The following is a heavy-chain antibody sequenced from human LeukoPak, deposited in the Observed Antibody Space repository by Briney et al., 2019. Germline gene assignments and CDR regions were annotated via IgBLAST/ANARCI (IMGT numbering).Heavy chain of an antibody. V-gene: IGHV3-23*01. CDR1: GFTFSSYA. J-gene: IGHJ4*02. D-gene: IGHD3-22*01. CDR2: ISGSGGST. Sequence: ASLRLSCAASGFTFSSYAMSWVRQAPGKGLEWVAAISGSGGSTYYADSVKGRFTISRDNSKNTLYLQMNSLRAEDTAVYYCAKDRITMIVVVIFDYWGQGTLVTVSS. CDR3: AKDRITMIVVVIFDY.